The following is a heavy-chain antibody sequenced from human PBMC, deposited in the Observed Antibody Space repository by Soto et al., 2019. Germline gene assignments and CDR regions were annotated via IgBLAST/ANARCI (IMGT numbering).Heavy chain of an antibody. J-gene: IGHJ6*04. V-gene: IGHV4-39*01. CDR3: AGQRDYYGRDV. Sequence: QLQLQESGPGLVKPSETLSLTCTVSGGSISNSDYYWGWIRQPPGRVLEWIGTIYYSGSTYYNPSLKARDTISVDSSKNQFALELNSVTAADTAEYYCAGQRDYYGRDVWGNGTTVTVSS. CDR2: IYYSGST. CDR1: GGSISNSDYY.